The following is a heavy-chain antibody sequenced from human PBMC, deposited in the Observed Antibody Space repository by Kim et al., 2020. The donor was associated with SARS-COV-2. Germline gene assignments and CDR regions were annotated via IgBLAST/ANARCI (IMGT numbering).Heavy chain of an antibody. CDR1: GFTFSNAW. CDR3: TTEYCTNGVCYAPGY. Sequence: GGSLRLSCAASGFTFSNAWMSWVRQAPGKGLEWVGRIKSKTDGGTTDYAAPVKGRFTISRDDSKNTLYLQMNSLKTEDTAVYYCTTEYCTNGVCYAPGYWGQGTLVTVSP. CDR2: IKSKTDGGTT. V-gene: IGHV3-15*01. D-gene: IGHD2-8*01. J-gene: IGHJ4*02.